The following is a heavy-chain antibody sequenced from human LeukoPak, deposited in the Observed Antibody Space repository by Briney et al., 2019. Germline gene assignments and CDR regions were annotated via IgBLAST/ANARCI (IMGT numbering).Heavy chain of an antibody. Sequence: GGSLRLSCAASGFTFSSYGMYWVRQAPGKGLEWVAFIQHDGRDRYYADSVKGRLTTSRDNSKDTLYLQMNSLRAEDMALYYCATRDCSGSGCGYYYMGVWGKGTTVTVS. CDR2: IQHDGRDR. CDR1: GFTFSSYG. J-gene: IGHJ6*03. CDR3: ATRDCSGSGCGYYYMGV. D-gene: IGHD2-15*01. V-gene: IGHV3-30*02.